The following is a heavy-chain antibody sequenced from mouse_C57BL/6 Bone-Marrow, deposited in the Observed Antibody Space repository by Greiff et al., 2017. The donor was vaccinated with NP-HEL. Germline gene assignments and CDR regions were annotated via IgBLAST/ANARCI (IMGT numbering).Heavy chain of an antibody. CDR3: ARAFSWFAY. Sequence: VNVVESGAELARPGASVKLSCKASGYTFTSYGISWVKQRPGQGLEWIGEIYPRSGNTYYNEKFKGKATLTADKSSSTAYMELRSLTSEDSAVYFCARAFSWFAYWGQGTLVTVSA. V-gene: IGHV1-81*01. CDR1: GYTFTSYG. CDR2: IYPRSGNT. J-gene: IGHJ3*01.